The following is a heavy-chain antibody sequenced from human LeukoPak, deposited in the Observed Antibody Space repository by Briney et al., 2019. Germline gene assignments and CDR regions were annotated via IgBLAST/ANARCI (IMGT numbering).Heavy chain of an antibody. Sequence: SETLSLTCTVSGDSIRSYYWSWIRQPPGKGLEWIGYIYFSGGANYNPSLKSRVTISLDTSQNHFSLNLTSVIAADTAVYYCARSSGSGSRNYFYYPLDVWGQGTTVTVSS. V-gene: IGHV4-59*01. CDR1: GDSIRSYY. D-gene: IGHD3-10*01. CDR3: ARSSGSGSRNYFYYPLDV. CDR2: IYFSGGA. J-gene: IGHJ6*02.